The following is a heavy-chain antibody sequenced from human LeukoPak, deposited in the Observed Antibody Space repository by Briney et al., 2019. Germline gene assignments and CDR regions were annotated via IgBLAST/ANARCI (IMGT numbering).Heavy chain of an antibody. CDR2: IYTSGST. V-gene: IGHV4-4*07. CDR3: AREDDSGSYLNYFDY. J-gene: IGHJ4*02. CDR1: GDSISSYY. D-gene: IGHD1-26*01. Sequence: SETLSLTCTVSGDSISSYYWSWIRQPAGKGLEWVGRIYTSGSTNYNPSLKSRVTMSVDTSTNQFSLKLSSVTAADTAVYYCAREDDSGSYLNYFDYWGQGTLVTVSS.